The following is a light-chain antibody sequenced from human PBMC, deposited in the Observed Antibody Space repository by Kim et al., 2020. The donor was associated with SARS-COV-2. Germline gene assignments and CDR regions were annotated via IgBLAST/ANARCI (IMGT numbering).Light chain of an antibody. CDR1: SLRSYY. CDR3: NSRDSSGNHLGV. Sequence: SSELTQDPAVSVALGQTVRITCQGDSLRSYYASWYQQEPGQAPVLVIYGKNNRPSGIPDRFSGSSSGNTASLTITGAQAEDEADYYCNSRDSSGNHLGVFGGGTQLTVL. J-gene: IGLJ3*02. V-gene: IGLV3-19*01. CDR2: GKN.